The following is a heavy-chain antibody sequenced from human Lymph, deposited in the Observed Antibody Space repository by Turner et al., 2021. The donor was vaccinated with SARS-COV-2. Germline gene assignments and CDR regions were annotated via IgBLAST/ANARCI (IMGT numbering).Heavy chain of an antibody. CDR2: INPNSGGT. Sequence: QVQLVQSGAEVRNPGASVKVSCKASGYTFTGYYMHWVRQAPGQGLEWMGWINPNSGGTYYAQKFQGRVTMTRDTSISTAYMELSRLRSDDTAVYYCARGSSSGWQFDYWGQGTLVTVSS. J-gene: IGHJ4*02. V-gene: IGHV1-2*02. D-gene: IGHD6-19*01. CDR3: ARGSSSGWQFDY. CDR1: GYTFTGYY.